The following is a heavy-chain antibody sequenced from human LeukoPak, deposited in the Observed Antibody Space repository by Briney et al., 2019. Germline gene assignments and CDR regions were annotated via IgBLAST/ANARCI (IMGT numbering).Heavy chain of an antibody. Sequence: ASVKVSCKASGYTFTSYGISWVRQAPGQGLEWMGWISAYNGNTNYAQKLQGRVTMTRNTSISTAYMELSSLRSEDTAVYYCARTLTVTDYYYYGMDVWGQGTTVTVSS. CDR3: ARTLTVTDYYYYGMDV. CDR2: ISAYNGNT. D-gene: IGHD4-17*01. CDR1: GYTFTSYG. V-gene: IGHV1-18*01. J-gene: IGHJ6*02.